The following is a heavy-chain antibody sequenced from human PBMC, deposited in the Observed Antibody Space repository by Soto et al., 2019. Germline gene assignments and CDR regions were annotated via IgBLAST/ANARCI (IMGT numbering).Heavy chain of an antibody. J-gene: IGHJ4*02. CDR2: IYYSGST. D-gene: IGHD3-10*01. V-gene: IGHV4-31*03. Sequence: QVQLQESGPGLVKPSQTLSLTCTVSGGSISSGGYYWSWIRQHPGKGLEWIGYIYYSGSTYYNPSLKSRVTISVDTSKNQFSLKLSSVTAADTAVYYCATNNKGYYYGSGSQYYFDYWGQGTLVTVSS. CDR3: ATNNKGYYYGSGSQYYFDY. CDR1: GGSISSGGYY.